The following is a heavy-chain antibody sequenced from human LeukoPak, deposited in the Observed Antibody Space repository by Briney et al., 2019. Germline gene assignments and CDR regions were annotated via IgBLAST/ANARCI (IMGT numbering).Heavy chain of an antibody. V-gene: IGHV5-51*01. CDR1: GYSFTSYW. CDR2: IYPGDSDT. D-gene: IGHD3-3*01. J-gene: IGHJ4*02. Sequence: GESLKISRKGTGYSFTSYWIGWVRQMPGKGLEWMGIIYPGDSDTRYSPSFQGQVTISADKSISTAYLQWSSLKASDTAMYYCARFRDDFWSGYYDYWGQGTLVTVSS. CDR3: ARFRDDFWSGYYDY.